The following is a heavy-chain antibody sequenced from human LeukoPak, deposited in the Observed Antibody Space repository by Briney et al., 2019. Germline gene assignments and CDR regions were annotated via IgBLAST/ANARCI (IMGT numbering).Heavy chain of an antibody. Sequence: ASVKVSCKVSGYTLTELSMHWVRQAPGKGLEWMGGFDPEDGETIYAQKFQGRVTMTEDTSTDTAYMELSSLRSEDTAVYYCATLSSIVVVPAAPFDYWGQGTLVTVSS. CDR2: FDPEDGET. D-gene: IGHD2-2*01. CDR3: ATLSSIVVVPAAPFDY. V-gene: IGHV1-24*01. J-gene: IGHJ4*02. CDR1: GYTLTELS.